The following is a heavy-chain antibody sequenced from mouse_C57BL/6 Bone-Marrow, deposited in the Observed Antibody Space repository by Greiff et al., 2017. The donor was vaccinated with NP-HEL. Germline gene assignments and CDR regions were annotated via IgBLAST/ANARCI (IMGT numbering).Heavy chain of an antibody. Sequence: EVQRVESGGGLVQPGGSLKLSCAASGFTFSDYYMYWVRQTPEKRLEWVAYISNGGGSTYYPDTVKGRFTISRDNAKNTLYLQMSRLKSEDTAMYYCANYGYWGQGTLVTVSA. D-gene: IGHD1-2*01. V-gene: IGHV5-12*01. CDR2: ISNGGGST. J-gene: IGHJ3*01. CDR1: GFTFSDYY. CDR3: ANYGY.